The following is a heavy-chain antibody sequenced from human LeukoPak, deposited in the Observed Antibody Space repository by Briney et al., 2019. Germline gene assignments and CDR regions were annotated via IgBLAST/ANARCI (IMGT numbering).Heavy chain of an antibody. CDR2: IYPGDSDT. D-gene: IGHD6-19*01. J-gene: IGHJ4*02. Sequence: GESLKISCKGSGYSFTSYWIGWVRQMPGKGLDWMGIIYPGDSDTRYSPSFQGQVTISADKSISTAYLQWSSLKASDTAMYYCARLGIAVAGTVGYFDYWGQGTLVTVSS. CDR1: GYSFTSYW. CDR3: ARLGIAVAGTVGYFDY. V-gene: IGHV5-51*01.